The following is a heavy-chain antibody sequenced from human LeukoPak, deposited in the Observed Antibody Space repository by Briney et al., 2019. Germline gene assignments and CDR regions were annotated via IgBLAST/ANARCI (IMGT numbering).Heavy chain of an antibody. D-gene: IGHD7-27*01. CDR1: GGCVTSTN. Sequence: PSETLSLTCDVSGGCVTSTNWWTWVRQPPGKGLEWIGYIYYSGSTNYNPSLKSRVTISVDTSKNQFSLKLSSVTAADTAVYYCARELGIGPAPWGQGTLVTVSS. CDR2: IYYSGST. V-gene: IGHV4-59*02. J-gene: IGHJ4*02. CDR3: ARELGIGPAP.